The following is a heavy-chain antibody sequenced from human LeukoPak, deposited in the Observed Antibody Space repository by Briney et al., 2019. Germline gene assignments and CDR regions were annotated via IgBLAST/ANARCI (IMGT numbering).Heavy chain of an antibody. J-gene: IGHJ6*04. V-gene: IGHV3-11*06. CDR1: GFTFSDHY. CDR2: ITNSGRDA. CDR3: GRGHFGLDV. Sequence: GGSLRLSCAASGFTFSDHYMTWVRQAPGKGLEWVSYITNSGRDADYSDSVRGRFTTSRDNAKNSLYLQMNSLRPEDTAIYYCGRGHFGLDVWGKGTTVTVSS.